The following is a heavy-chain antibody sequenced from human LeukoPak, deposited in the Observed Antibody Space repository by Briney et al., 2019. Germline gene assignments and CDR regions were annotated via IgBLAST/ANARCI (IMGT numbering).Heavy chain of an antibody. CDR3: VGGGDWLPEY. V-gene: IGHV4-59*02. Sequence: SETLSLTCTVSGASVSGKFWSWIRHSPGNGLEWIGLICYSGTTKFNPPLEGRVAMSVDTSNNQFSLSLNSVTTADTAVYFCVGGGDWLPEYWGHGTQVIVSS. CDR2: ICYSGTT. CDR1: GASVSGKF. D-gene: IGHD3/OR15-3a*01. J-gene: IGHJ4*01.